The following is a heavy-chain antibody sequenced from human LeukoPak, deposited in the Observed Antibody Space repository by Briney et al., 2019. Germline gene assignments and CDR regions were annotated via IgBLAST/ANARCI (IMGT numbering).Heavy chain of an antibody. D-gene: IGHD2-21*02. CDR2: ISSSSSYI. CDR3: ARAGAYCGGDCSWDAFDI. CDR1: GFTFSSYS. V-gene: IGHV3-21*01. Sequence: GGSLRLSCAASGFTFSSYSMNWVRQAPGKGLEWVSSISSSSSYIYYADSVKGRFTISRDNAKNSLYLQMNSLRAEDTAVYYCARAGAYCGGDCSWDAFDIWGQGTMVTVSS. J-gene: IGHJ3*02.